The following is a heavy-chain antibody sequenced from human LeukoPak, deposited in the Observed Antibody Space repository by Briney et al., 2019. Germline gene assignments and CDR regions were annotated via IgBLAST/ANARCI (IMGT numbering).Heavy chain of an antibody. V-gene: IGHV4-59*08. D-gene: IGHD5-18*01. CDR3: ARGLYSYGLNWFDP. CDR2: IYYSGSP. J-gene: IGHJ5*02. Sequence: SETLSLTCTVSGGSISSYYWSWIRQPPGKGLEWIGYIYYSGSPNYNPSLKSRVTISVDTSKNQFSLKLSSVTAADTAVYYCARGLYSYGLNWFDPWGQGTLVTVSS. CDR1: GGSISSYY.